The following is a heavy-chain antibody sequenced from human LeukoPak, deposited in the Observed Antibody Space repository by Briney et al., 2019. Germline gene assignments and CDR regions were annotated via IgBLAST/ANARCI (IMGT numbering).Heavy chain of an antibody. Sequence: PGGSLRLSCAASGFTFSSYWMSWVRQAPGKGLKWVANIKQDGREKYYVDSVKGRFTISRDNAKNSLYLQMNSLRAEDTAVYYCARDGWYYDSSGFYWGQGTLVTVSS. J-gene: IGHJ4*02. CDR3: ARDGWYYDSSGFY. CDR2: IKQDGREK. CDR1: GFTFSSYW. V-gene: IGHV3-7*01. D-gene: IGHD3-22*01.